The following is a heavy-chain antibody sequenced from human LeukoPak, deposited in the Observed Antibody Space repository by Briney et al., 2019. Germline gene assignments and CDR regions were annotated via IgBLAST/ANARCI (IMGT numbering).Heavy chain of an antibody. V-gene: IGHV1-69*05. CDR2: IIPIFGTA. CDR3: AREGLSRTPPY. CDR1: GGTFSSYA. D-gene: IGHD3-16*02. J-gene: IGHJ4*02. Sequence: PSVKVSCKASGGTFSSYAISWVQQAPGQGLEWIGGIIPIFGTANYAQKFQGRVTITTDESTSTAYMELSSLRSEDTAVYYCAREGLSRTPPYWGQGTLVTVSS.